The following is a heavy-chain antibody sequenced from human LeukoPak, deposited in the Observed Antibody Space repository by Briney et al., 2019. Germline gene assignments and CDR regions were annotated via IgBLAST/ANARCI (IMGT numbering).Heavy chain of an antibody. V-gene: IGHV3-30*02. CDR3: AKSMVSLYGMDV. CDR1: GFTFSSYG. Sequence: GGSLRLSCAASGFTFSSYGMHWVRQAPGKGLEWVAFIRYDGSNKYYADSVKGRFTISRDNPKNTLYLQMNSLRAEDTAVYYCAKSMVSLYGMDVWGQGTTVTVSS. CDR2: IRYDGSNK. D-gene: IGHD5-18*01. J-gene: IGHJ6*02.